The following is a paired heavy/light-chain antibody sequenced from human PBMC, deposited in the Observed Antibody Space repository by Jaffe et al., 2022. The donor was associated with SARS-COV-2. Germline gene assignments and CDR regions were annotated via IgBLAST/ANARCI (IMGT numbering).Light chain of an antibody. CDR1: QSLLHSNEYNY. J-gene: IGKJ1*01. V-gene: IGKV2-28*01. Sequence: DIVMTQSPLSLPVTPGEPASISCRSSQSLLHSNEYNYLDWYLQKPGQSPQLLIYLGSNRASGVPNRFSGSGSGTDFTLKISRVEPEDVGIYYCMQALQTPPTFGQGTKVEIK. CDR2: LGS. CDR3: MQALQTPPT.
Heavy chain of an antibody. CDR1: GYTFTRYY. V-gene: IGHV1-2*04. J-gene: IGHJ6*02. CDR2: VNPNTGST. D-gene: IGHD3-3*02. CDR3: ARGPTFVAPYYYYGMDV. Sequence: QVQLMQSGAEVKKPGDSVKVSCEASGYTFTRYYIHWLRQAPGQGLEWMGWVNPNTGSTNYAQKFQGWLTMTRDTSIDTAYMELNRLRSVDTAVYFCARGPTFVAPYYYYGMDVWGQGTAVTVSS.